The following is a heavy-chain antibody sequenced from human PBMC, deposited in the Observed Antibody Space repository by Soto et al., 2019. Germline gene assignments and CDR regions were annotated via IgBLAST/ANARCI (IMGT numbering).Heavy chain of an antibody. D-gene: IGHD3-3*01. Sequence: QVQLVESGGGVVQPGRSLRLSCAASGFTFSSYGMHWVRQAPGKGLEWVAVIWYDGRNKYYADSVKGRFTISRDNSKNTLYLQMNSLRAEDTAVYYCARDRAITIFVVVIASGWFDPWGQGTLVTVSS. CDR2: IWYDGRNK. CDR1: GFTFSSYG. J-gene: IGHJ5*02. CDR3: ARDRAITIFVVVIASGWFDP. V-gene: IGHV3-33*01.